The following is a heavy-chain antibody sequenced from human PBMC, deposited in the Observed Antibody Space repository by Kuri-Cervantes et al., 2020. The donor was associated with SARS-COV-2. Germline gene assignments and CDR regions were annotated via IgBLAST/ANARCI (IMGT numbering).Heavy chain of an antibody. J-gene: IGHJ4*02. CDR3: ARAVPYYYDSSGYYDY. CDR2: INPNSGGT. D-gene: IGHD3-22*01. Sequence: ASVKVSCKASGYTFTSYGISWVRQAPGQGLEWMGWINPNSGGTNYAQKFQGRVTMTRDTSISTAYMELSKLRSDDTAVYYCARAVPYYYDSSGYYDYWGQGTLVTVSS. CDR1: GYTFTSYG. V-gene: IGHV1-2*02.